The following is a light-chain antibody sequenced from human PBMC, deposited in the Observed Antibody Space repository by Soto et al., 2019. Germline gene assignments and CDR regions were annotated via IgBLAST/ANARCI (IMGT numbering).Light chain of an antibody. Sequence: EIVLTQSPGTLSLSPGERATLSCRASQSVSSTYLGWYRQKPGQAPRLLIHGASSRATGIPDRFSGSGSGTDFTLTISRLEPEDFAVYYCQQKGLTFGGGTKVDIK. J-gene: IGKJ4*01. CDR2: GAS. V-gene: IGKV3-20*01. CDR1: QSVSSTY. CDR3: QQKGLT.